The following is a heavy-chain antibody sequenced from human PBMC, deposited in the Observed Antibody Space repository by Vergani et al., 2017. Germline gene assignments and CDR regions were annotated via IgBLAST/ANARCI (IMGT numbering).Heavy chain of an antibody. CDR1: GFTSAGYA. Sequence: EVQLEESGGGLVLPGRSLRLSCVASGFTSAGYAMHWVRQAPGKGLEWVSGISWNSNSIGYADSVKGRFTISRDNAKNSLYLQMNSLRAEDTAVYYCARESIAAGDAFDIWGQGTMLTVSS. J-gene: IGHJ3*02. D-gene: IGHD6-13*01. V-gene: IGHV3-9*02. CDR3: ARESIAAGDAFDI. CDR2: ISWNSNSI.